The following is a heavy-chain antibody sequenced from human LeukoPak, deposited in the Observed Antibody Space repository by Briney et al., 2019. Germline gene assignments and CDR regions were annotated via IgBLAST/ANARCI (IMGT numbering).Heavy chain of an antibody. CDR1: GFTFSSHG. V-gene: IGHV3-23*01. Sequence: QPGGSLRLSCAASGFTFSSHGMDWVRKAPGKGLEWVSGISPRGDITYYADSVKGRFTVSRDNFKNTLYLEVISLTAEDTAVYYCAKDDAWLQFGEWSQGTLVTVSS. CDR2: ISPRGDIT. CDR3: AKDDAWLQFGE. J-gene: IGHJ4*02. D-gene: IGHD3-10*01.